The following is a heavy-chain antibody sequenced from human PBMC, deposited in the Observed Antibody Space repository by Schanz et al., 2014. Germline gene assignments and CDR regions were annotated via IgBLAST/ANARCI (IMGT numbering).Heavy chain of an antibody. CDR1: GFTFSSYA. CDR3: AATTILAD. V-gene: IGHV3-23*01. J-gene: IGHJ4*02. CDR2: ISGGGGGYR. Sequence: EVQLLESGGGLVQPGGSLRLSCAVSGFTFSSYAMSWVRQAPGKGLEWVSTISGGGGGYRPYADSVKGRFTISRDNAKSSLYLQMNSLRDEDTAVYYCAATTILADWGQGTLVAVSS. D-gene: IGHD3-3*01.